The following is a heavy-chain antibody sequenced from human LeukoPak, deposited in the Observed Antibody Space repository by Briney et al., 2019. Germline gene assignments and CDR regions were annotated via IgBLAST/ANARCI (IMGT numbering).Heavy chain of an antibody. D-gene: IGHD2-2*01. V-gene: IGHV5-51*01. J-gene: IGHJ4*02. Sequence: GESLKISCKGSGDSFTTFWIGWVRQMPGKGLEWMGIIYPGDSDTRYSPSFQGQVTISADKSITTAYLQWSSLKASDTAMYFCARRKGCSSTSCPPDYWGQGTLVTVSS. CDR1: GDSFTTFW. CDR2: IYPGDSDT. CDR3: ARRKGCSSTSCPPDY.